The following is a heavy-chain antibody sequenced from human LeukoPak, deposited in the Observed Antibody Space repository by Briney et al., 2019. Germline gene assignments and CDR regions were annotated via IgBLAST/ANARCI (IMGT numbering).Heavy chain of an antibody. J-gene: IGHJ5*02. V-gene: IGHV4-39*07. D-gene: IGHD3-9*01. Sequence: PSETLSLTCTVSGGSISSSSYYWGWIRQPPGKGLEWIGSIYYSGSTYYNPSLKSRVTISVDTSKNQFSLKLSSVTAADTAVYYCARDLGLTGPWGQGTLVTVSS. CDR3: ARDLGLTGP. CDR1: GGSISSSSYY. CDR2: IYYSGST.